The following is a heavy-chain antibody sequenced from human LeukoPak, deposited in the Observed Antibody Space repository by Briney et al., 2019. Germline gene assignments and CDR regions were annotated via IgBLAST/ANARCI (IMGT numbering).Heavy chain of an antibody. Sequence: GGSLRLSCAAAGFTFSDYDMHWVSQATGKVLEWVSAIGTAGDTYYTGSVKGRFTISRENAKNYLYLQMISLRDGDTAVYYCARVAKERVGGVYYYDYWGQGTLVTVSS. CDR1: GFTFSDYD. CDR3: ARVAKERVGGVYYYDY. J-gene: IGHJ4*02. CDR2: IGTAGDT. D-gene: IGHD1-1*01. V-gene: IGHV3-13*04.